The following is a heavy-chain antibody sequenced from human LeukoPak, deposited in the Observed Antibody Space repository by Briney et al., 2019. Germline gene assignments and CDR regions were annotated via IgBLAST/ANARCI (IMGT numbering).Heavy chain of an antibody. D-gene: IGHD3-22*01. J-gene: IGHJ3*02. V-gene: IGHV4-38-2*02. Sequence: SETLSLTCTVSGYSISSGSYWGWIRQPPGKGLEWVGSIYHSGSTYHNPSLKSRVTISVDTSKNQFSLKLSSVTAADTAVYYCARDWDKEYYDSSGDDAFDIWGQGTMVTVSS. CDR2: IYHSGST. CDR3: ARDWDKEYYDSSGDDAFDI. CDR1: GYSISSGSY.